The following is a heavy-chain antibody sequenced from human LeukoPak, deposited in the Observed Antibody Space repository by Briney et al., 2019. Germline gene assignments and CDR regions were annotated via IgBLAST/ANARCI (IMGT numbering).Heavy chain of an antibody. CDR2: INHCGST. CDR3: ARHGRVNDAFDI. V-gene: IGHV4-34*01. CDR1: GGSFSGYY. J-gene: IGHJ3*02. Sequence: SETLSLTCAVYGGSFSGYYWSWIRQPPGKGLEWIGEINHCGSTNYNPSLKSRVTISVDTSKNQFSLKLSSVTAAGTAVYYCARHGRVNDAFDIWGQGTMVTVSS. D-gene: IGHD4-23*01.